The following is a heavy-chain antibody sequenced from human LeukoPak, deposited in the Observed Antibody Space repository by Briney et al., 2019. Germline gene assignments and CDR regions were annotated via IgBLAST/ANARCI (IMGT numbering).Heavy chain of an antibody. D-gene: IGHD3-10*01. CDR3: ARDYGSGSY. J-gene: IGHJ4*02. CDR1: GFTLRVNY. V-gene: IGHV3-53*01. CDR2: IYSDGTT. Sequence: PGGSLRLSCVASGFTLRVNYMTWIRQTPGRGLEWVSVIYSDGTTKYADSAKGRFTISRDNSKSMVYLQMDRLRAEDTAVYYCARDYGSGSYWGQGTLVTVSS.